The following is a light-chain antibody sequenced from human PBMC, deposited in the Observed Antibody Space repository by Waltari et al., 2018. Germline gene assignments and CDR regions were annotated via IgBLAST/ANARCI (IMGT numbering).Light chain of an antibody. V-gene: IGKV3-20*01. J-gene: IGKJ1*01. CDR3: QKYERLPAT. CDR1: QSIGRS. Sequence: EIVLTQSPGTLSLSPGERATLSCRASQSIGRSLVWYQQKPGQAPGLLIYDVSRRATGIPDRFSGSGYGTDFSLTISRLEPEDFAVYYCQKYERLPATFGQGTTVEIK. CDR2: DVS.